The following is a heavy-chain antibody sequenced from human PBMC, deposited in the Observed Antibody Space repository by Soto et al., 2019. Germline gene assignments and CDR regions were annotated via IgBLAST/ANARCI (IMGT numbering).Heavy chain of an antibody. J-gene: IGHJ4*02. CDR2: IYYSGST. Sequence: SETLSLTCTVSGGSLSSGGYYWSWIRQHPGKGLERIGYIYYSGSTYYNPSLKSRVTISVDTSKNQLSMKLSSVTAADTDVYYCARGLYSYGFGPLRWGQGTLVAV. CDR3: ARGLYSYGFGPLR. CDR1: GGSLSSGGYY. D-gene: IGHD5-18*01. V-gene: IGHV4-31*03.